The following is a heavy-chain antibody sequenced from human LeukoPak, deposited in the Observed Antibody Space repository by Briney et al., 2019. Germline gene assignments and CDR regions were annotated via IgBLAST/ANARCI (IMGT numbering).Heavy chain of an antibody. Sequence: GESLKISCKGSGYSFTSYWIGWVRQMPGKGLECMGIIYPGDSATRYSPSVQGRVTISADNSISTAYLQLSSLRASDTAIYYSARTGAFDIWGQGTMVTVSS. V-gene: IGHV5-51*01. CDR1: GYSFTSYW. CDR3: ARTGAFDI. CDR2: IYPGDSAT. D-gene: IGHD1-14*01. J-gene: IGHJ3*02.